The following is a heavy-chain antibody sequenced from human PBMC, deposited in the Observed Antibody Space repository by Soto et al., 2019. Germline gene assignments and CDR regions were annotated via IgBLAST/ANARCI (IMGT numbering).Heavy chain of an antibody. CDR3: ERKVFSPSWLDP. CDR1: GYSFVSYD. J-gene: IGHJ5*02. Sequence: QVQLVQSGTEVKKPGASVKVSCKASGYSFVSYDISWVRQAPGQGLEWMGWISGYDGHTRYALKFQDRVTMTSDTSSSTVYMELRSLTLDDTAVYYCERKVFSPSWLDPWGEGTLVTVSS. V-gene: IGHV1-18*01. CDR2: ISGYDGHT.